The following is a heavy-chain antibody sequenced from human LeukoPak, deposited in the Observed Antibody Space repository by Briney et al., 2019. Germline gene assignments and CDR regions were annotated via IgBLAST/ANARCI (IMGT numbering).Heavy chain of an antibody. J-gene: IGHJ4*02. CDR1: GFTFSSYS. Sequence: GGSLRLSCAASGFTFSSYSMNWVRQAPGKGLEWVSYIHSRGSTIYYVDSVKGRFTISRDNAKNSLCLQMNSLRAEDTAVYYCAGRVWVGEFISSDYWGQGTLVTVSS. D-gene: IGHD3-10*01. V-gene: IGHV3-48*04. CDR3: AGRVWVGEFISSDY. CDR2: IHSRGSTI.